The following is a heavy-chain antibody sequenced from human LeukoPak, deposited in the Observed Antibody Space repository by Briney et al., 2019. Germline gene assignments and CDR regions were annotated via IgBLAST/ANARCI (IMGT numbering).Heavy chain of an antibody. V-gene: IGHV4-59*01. Sequence: SETVSLTCTVSGGSLSSYYWSWLRQPPGKGLEWIGYIYYSGSTNYNPSLKSRVTISVDTSKNQFSLKLRSVTAADTAVYYCAREGARRMFDPWGQGSLVTVSS. CDR1: GGSLSSYY. CDR3: AREGARRMFDP. CDR2: IYYSGST. J-gene: IGHJ5*02.